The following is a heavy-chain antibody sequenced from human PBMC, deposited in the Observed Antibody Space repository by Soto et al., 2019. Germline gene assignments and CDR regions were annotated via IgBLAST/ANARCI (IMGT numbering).Heavy chain of an antibody. D-gene: IGHD3-22*01. CDR3: ARAGRTYYYDSSGSQTFDY. CDR2: IYYSGST. J-gene: IGHJ4*02. CDR1: GGSISSGGYY. V-gene: IGHV4-31*03. Sequence: PSETLSLTSTVSGGSISSGGYYWSWIRQHPGKGLEWIGYIYYSGSTYYNPSLKSRVTISVDTSKNQFSLKLSSVTAADTAVYYCARAGRTYYYDSSGSQTFDYWGQGTLVTVSS.